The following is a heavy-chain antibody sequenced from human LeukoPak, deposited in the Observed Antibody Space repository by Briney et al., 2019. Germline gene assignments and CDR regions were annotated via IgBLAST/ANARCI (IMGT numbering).Heavy chain of an antibody. J-gene: IGHJ1*01. CDR2: ISYDGSNK. CDR1: GFAFSTYG. V-gene: IGHV3-30*18. CDR3: AKAIYSGSYYGLYFQH. D-gene: IGHD1-26*01. Sequence: GGSLRLSCAASGFAFSTYGIHWVRQAPGKGLEWVAVISYDGSNKYYVDSVKGRFTISRDNSKNTLYLQMNSLRAEDTAVYYCAKAIYSGSYYGLYFQHWGQGTLVTISS.